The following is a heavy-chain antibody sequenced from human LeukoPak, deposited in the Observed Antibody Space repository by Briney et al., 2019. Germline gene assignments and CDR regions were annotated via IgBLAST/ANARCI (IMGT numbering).Heavy chain of an antibody. Sequence: GGSLRLSCAASGFTFSSYEMNWVRQAPGKGLEWVSYISSGGTTIHYADSVKGRFTISRDNAKNSLYLQMNSLRAEDTAVYYCARVGAQGYWGQGTLVTVSS. CDR3: ARVGAQGY. CDR1: GFTFSSYE. V-gene: IGHV3-48*03. J-gene: IGHJ4*02. CDR2: ISSGGTTI.